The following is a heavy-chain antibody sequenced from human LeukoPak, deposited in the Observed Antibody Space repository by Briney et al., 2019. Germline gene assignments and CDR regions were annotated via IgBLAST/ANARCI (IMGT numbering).Heavy chain of an antibody. CDR2: IKSSADGGAT. CDR3: SRRYCSGTSCPGY. CDR1: GFTFSDTW. Sequence: GGSLRLSCAASGFTFSDTWPSWVRQAPGKGPEWVGRIKSSADGGATDYAAPVKGRFTVSRDDSKDTLYLQMNSLKTEDTTVYYCSRRYCSGTSCPGYWGQGTLVTVSS. V-gene: IGHV3-15*01. D-gene: IGHD2-8*02. J-gene: IGHJ4*02.